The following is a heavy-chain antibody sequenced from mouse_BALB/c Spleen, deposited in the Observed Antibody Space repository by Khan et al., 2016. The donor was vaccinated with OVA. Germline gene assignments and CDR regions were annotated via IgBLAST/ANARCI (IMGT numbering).Heavy chain of an antibody. CDR2: IDPSAKYI. D-gene: IGHD1-2*01. CDR3: ARGGRFITTATWFAY. J-gene: IGHJ3*01. Sequence: QVQLQQPGAELVTPGASVKMSCKASGYTFTSYWMHWVKQRPGQGLEWIAVIDPSAKYIFYNQKFKGKATLTVDTSSSTAYMQLSSRTSEDSAVYYCARGGRFITTATWFAYWGQGTLVAVSA. CDR1: GYTFTSYW. V-gene: IGHV1-59*01.